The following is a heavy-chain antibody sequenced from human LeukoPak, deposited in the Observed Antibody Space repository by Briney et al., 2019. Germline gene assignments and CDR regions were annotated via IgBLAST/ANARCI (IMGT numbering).Heavy chain of an antibody. D-gene: IGHD3-16*01. J-gene: IGHJ4*02. CDR3: ARALEQPSRFFDY. Sequence: SETLSLTCTVSGGSISSGDYYWSWIRQPPGKGLEWIGYIYYSGSTYYNPSLKSRVTISVDTSKNQFSLKLSSVTAADTAVYYCARALEQPSRFFDYWGQGTLVTVSS. V-gene: IGHV4-30-4*08. CDR2: IYYSGST. CDR1: GGSISSGDYY.